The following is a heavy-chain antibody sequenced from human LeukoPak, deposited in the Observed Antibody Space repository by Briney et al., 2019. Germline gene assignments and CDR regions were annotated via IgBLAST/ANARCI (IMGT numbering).Heavy chain of an antibody. D-gene: IGHD4-17*01. CDR2: INPNSGGT. CDR3: AKIPYGDKATVDDAFDI. J-gene: IGHJ3*02. Sequence: ASVKVSCKASGYTFTGYYMHWVRQAPGQGLEWMGWINPNSGGTNYAQKFQGRVTMTRDTSISTAYMELSSLRAEDTAVYYCAKIPYGDKATVDDAFDIWGQGTMVTVSS. V-gene: IGHV1-2*02. CDR1: GYTFTGYY.